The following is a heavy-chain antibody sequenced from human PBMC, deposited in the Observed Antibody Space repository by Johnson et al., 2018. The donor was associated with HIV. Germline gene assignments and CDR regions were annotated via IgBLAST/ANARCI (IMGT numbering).Heavy chain of an antibody. Sequence: QVQLVESGGGVVQPGGSLRLSCAASGFTFSSYGMHWVRQAPGKGLEWVAFIHYDGSNEYYADSVKGRFTISRDNSKNTLYLQMNNLRVEDTAVYYCAKDGGSSWSAFDIWGQGTMVTVSS. CDR1: GFTFSSYG. CDR3: AKDGGSSWSAFDI. V-gene: IGHV3-30*02. D-gene: IGHD6-13*01. J-gene: IGHJ3*02. CDR2: IHYDGSNE.